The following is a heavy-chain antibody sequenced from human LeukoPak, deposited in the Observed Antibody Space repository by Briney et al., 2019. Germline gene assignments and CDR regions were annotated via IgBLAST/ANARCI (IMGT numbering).Heavy chain of an antibody. CDR2: IHPGNSNI. J-gene: IGHJ4*02. D-gene: IGHD4-23*01. CDR3: ANFYGDKDRDFAY. V-gene: IGHV5-51*01. CDR1: GYSFTTYW. Sequence: GESLKISCKGFGYSFTTYWIAWVRQMPGKGLEWMGIIHPGNSNIRYSPSFEDQVIILVDKSITTAYLQWSSLKASDSAMYYCANFYGDKDRDFAYWGQGTLVTVSS.